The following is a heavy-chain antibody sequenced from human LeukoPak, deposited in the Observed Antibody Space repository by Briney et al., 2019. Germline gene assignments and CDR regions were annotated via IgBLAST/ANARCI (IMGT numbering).Heavy chain of an antibody. CDR1: GGSISSDY. V-gene: IGHV4-59*12. D-gene: IGHD4-17*01. J-gene: IGHJ4*02. CDR2: IYYTGRT. CDR3: ARDVRGYGDYVDY. Sequence: SETLSLTCTVSGGSISSDYWSWIRQPPGKGLEWIGYIYYTGRTNYNPSLKSRVTISVDTSKNQFSLKLSSVTAADTAVYYCARDVRGYGDYVDYWGQGTLVTVSS.